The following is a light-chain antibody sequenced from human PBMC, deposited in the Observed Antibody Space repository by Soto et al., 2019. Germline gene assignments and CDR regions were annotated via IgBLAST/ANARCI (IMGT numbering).Light chain of an antibody. J-gene: IGKJ2*01. V-gene: IGKV3-15*01. CDR1: QSVGSN. Sequence: EIVLTQSPATLSVSPVERATLSCRTSQSVGSNLAWYQQKPGQAPRLLIYGAFIRAPGFPVTFRGTGSGSELTLTLSSLQSEDGALYYCQQYDKSPYTFGQGTNLEIK. CDR3: QQYDKSPYT. CDR2: GAF.